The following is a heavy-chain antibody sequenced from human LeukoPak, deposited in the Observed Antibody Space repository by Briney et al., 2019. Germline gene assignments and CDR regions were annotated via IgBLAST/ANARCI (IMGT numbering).Heavy chain of an antibody. CDR1: GFTFDDYA. V-gene: IGHV3-9*01. J-gene: IGHJ4*02. D-gene: IGHD6-19*01. Sequence: GGSLRLSCAAPGFTFDDYAMHWVRQAPGKGLEWVSGISWNSGSIGYADSVKGRFTISRDNSKNTLYLQMNSLRAEDTAVYYCARGPGYSSGWGFDYWGQGTLVTVSS. CDR2: ISWNSGSI. CDR3: ARGPGYSSGWGFDY.